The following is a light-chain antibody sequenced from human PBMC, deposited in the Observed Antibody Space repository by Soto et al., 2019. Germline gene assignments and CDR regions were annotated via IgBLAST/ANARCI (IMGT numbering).Light chain of an antibody. Sequence: AIQFTQSTFALSASAGHRVNLTFRSSQDINTGVAWYQQKPGQTPKLLIYETSNLARGVSLRFSGSGSGTQFTLSIGSLQPEDFATYHCQQFSAYPLTFGGWTKVDIK. CDR1: QDINTG. CDR2: ETS. CDR3: QQFSAYPLT. V-gene: IGKV1-13*02. J-gene: IGKJ4*01.